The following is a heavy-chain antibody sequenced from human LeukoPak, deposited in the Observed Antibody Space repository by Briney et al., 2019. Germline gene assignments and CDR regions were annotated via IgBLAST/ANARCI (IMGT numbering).Heavy chain of an antibody. Sequence: GASVKVSCKASGGTFSSYAISWVRQAPGQGLEWMGRIIPILGIANYAQKFQSRVTITADKSTSTAYMELSSLRSEDTAVYYCARDWVDPPDWFDPWGQGTLVTVS. CDR1: GGTFSSYA. D-gene: IGHD3-16*01. CDR3: ARDWVDPPDWFDP. J-gene: IGHJ5*02. CDR2: IIPILGIA. V-gene: IGHV1-69*04.